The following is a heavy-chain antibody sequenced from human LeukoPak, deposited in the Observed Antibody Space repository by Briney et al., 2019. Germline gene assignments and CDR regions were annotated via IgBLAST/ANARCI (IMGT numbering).Heavy chain of an antibody. D-gene: IGHD5-24*01. CDR3: ASGSLGDGYGVGDCYQYMDV. CDR2: IMPLFGTA. CDR1: GGTFNSYA. Sequence: GASVKVSCKASGGTFNSYAISWVRQAPGQGLEWMGGIMPLFGTANYAQEFQGRVTFTTDESASTAYMEVSSLRSEDTAVYYCASGSLGDGYGVGDCYQYMDVLGKGTTVTVSS. J-gene: IGHJ6*03. V-gene: IGHV1-69*05.